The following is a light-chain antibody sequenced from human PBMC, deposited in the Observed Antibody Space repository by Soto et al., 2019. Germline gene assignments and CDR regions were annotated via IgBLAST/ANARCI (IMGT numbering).Light chain of an antibody. CDR1: QSISTR. CDR3: QQYDSYSWT. V-gene: IGKV1-5*01. Sequence: DIQMTQSPSTVSASVGDTVTITCRASQSISTRLAWYQQKAGKAPKVLIYDASRLESGVPSRFSGSGSGTEFTLTISRLQPDDFASYYCQQYDSYSWTFDQGTKVEI. CDR2: DAS. J-gene: IGKJ1*01.